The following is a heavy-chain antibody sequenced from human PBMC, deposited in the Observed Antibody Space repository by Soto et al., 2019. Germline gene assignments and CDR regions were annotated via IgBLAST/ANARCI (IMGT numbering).Heavy chain of an antibody. V-gene: IGHV4-59*01. J-gene: IGHJ5*02. Sequence: PSETLSLTCTVSGGSINSYYWSWIRQPPGKGLEWIGYIYYSGSTNYNPSLKSRVTISVDTSKNQFSLKLSSVTAADTAVYYCARSYYDFWSGYYRENNWFDPWGQGTLVTVSS. D-gene: IGHD3-3*01. CDR2: IYYSGST. CDR1: GGSINSYY. CDR3: ARSYYDFWSGYYRENNWFDP.